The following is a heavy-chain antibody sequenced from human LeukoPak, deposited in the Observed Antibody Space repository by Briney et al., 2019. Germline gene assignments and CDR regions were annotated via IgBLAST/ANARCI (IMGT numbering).Heavy chain of an antibody. J-gene: IGHJ4*02. Sequence: SETLSLTCAVSGDSVTSSYWSWIRQPPGKGLEWIGYIYYSGSTNYNPSLKSRVTISVDTSKNQFSLKLSSVTAADTAVYYCARQGDGYIVFDYWGQGTLVTVSS. CDR2: IYYSGST. CDR1: GDSVTSSY. CDR3: ARQGDGYIVFDY. V-gene: IGHV4-59*08. D-gene: IGHD5-24*01.